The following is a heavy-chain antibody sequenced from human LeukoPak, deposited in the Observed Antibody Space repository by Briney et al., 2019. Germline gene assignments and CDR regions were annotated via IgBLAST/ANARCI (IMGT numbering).Heavy chain of an antibody. Sequence: SGTLSLTCTVSGGSISSYDWSWIRQPPGKGLEWIGYIYYSGSTNYNPSLKSRVTISVDTSKNQFSLKLSSVTAADTAVYYCARSQRGSSGWYFDYWGQGTLVTVSS. CDR1: GGSISSYD. CDR2: IYYSGST. D-gene: IGHD6-19*01. V-gene: IGHV4-59*08. J-gene: IGHJ4*02. CDR3: ARSQRGSSGWYFDY.